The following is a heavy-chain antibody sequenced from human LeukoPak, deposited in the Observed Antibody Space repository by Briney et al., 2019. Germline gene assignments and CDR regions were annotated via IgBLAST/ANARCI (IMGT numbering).Heavy chain of an antibody. CDR3: ARGPRKVGTTISIFDC. CDR2: ISSGGSTI. J-gene: IGHJ4*02. CDR1: EFPFSSYE. D-gene: IGHD1-26*01. V-gene: IGHV3-48*03. Sequence: GGSLRLSCAASEFPFSSYEMNWVRQAPGKGLEWVSYISSGGSTIYYADSVKGRFTISRDNAKNSLYLQMNSLRAEDTAVYYCARGPRKVGTTISIFDCWGQGTLVTVSS.